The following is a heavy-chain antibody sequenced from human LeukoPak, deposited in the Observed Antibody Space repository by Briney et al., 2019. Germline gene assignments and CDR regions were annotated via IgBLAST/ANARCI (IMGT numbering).Heavy chain of an antibody. Sequence: GGSLRLSCAASGYTFSCYEMNWVRQAPGKGLEWVSYISSSGSTIYYADSVKGRFTISRDNAKNSLYLQMNSLRAEDTAVYYCARISPLYSSSWNAFDIWGQGTMVTVSS. CDR2: ISSSGSTI. D-gene: IGHD6-13*01. CDR3: ARISPLYSSSWNAFDI. V-gene: IGHV3-48*03. J-gene: IGHJ3*02. CDR1: GYTFSCYE.